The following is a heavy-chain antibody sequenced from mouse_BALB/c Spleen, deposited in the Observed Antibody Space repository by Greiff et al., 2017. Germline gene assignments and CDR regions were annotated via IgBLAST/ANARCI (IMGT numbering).Heavy chain of an antibody. CDR3: ARSYDYDAMDY. CDR2: ISSGSSTI. J-gene: IGHJ4*01. V-gene: IGHV5-17*02. Sequence: EVQLVESGGGLVQPGGSRKLSCAASGFTFSSFGMHWVRQAPEKGLEWVAYISSGSSTIYYADTVKGRFTISRDNPKNTLFLQMTSLRSEDTAMYYCARSYDYDAMDYWGQGTSVTVSS. D-gene: IGHD6-5*01. CDR1: GFTFSSFG.